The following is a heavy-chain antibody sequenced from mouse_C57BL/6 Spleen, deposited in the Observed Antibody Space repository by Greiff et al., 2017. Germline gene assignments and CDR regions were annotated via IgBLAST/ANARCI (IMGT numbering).Heavy chain of an antibody. CDR2: ISSGGSYT. J-gene: IGHJ4*01. Sequence: EVKLMESGGDLVKPGGSLKLSCAASGFTFSSYGMSWVRQTPDKRLEWVATISSGGSYTYYPDSVKGRFTISRDNAKNTLYLQMSSLKSEDTAMYYCAREGIVTTPYYAMDYWGQGTSGTVSS. D-gene: IGHD2-5*01. V-gene: IGHV5-6*01. CDR3: AREGIVTTPYYAMDY. CDR1: GFTFSSYG.